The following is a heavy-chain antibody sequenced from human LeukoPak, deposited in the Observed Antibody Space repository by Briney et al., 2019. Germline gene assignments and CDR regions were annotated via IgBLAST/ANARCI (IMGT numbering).Heavy chain of an antibody. V-gene: IGHV4-39*01. D-gene: IGHD6-13*01. CDR2: IYYSGST. CDR1: GGSTSSSTYY. J-gene: IGHJ3*02. Sequence: SETLSLTCTVSGGSTSSSTYYWGWIRQPPGKGLEWIGSIYYSGSTYYNASLKSRVTISADTSKNQFSLKLSSVTAADTAVYYCARPLSGSSSWHGDAFDIWGKGTMVTVSS. CDR3: ARPLSGSSSWHGDAFDI.